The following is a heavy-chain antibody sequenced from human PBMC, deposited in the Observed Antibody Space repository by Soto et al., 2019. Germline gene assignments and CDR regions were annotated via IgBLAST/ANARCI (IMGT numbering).Heavy chain of an antibody. D-gene: IGHD2-2*01. CDR2: IKQDGSEK. CDR3: ARDIVVPAALNYYYYYGMDV. Sequence: PGGSLRLSCAASGFTFSRYWMSWVRQAPGKGLEWVANIKQDGSEKYYVDSVKGRFTISRDNAKNSLYLQMNSLRAEDTAVYYCARDIVVPAALNYYYYYGMDVWGQGTTVTVSS. J-gene: IGHJ6*02. V-gene: IGHV3-7*01. CDR1: GFTFSRYW.